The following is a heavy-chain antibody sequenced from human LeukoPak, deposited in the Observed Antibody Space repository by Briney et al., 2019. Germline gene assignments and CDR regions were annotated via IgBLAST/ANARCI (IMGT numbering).Heavy chain of an antibody. CDR3: ARNRDGYNSFDY. Sequence: SETLSLTCTVSGGSINNGGYDWRWIRQHPGKGLERIGYIYYSGSSYYNPSLRSRVTISVDTSKNHFSLKLSSVTAADTAVYYCARNRDGYNSFDYWGQGTLVTVSS. D-gene: IGHD5-24*01. V-gene: IGHV4-31*03. J-gene: IGHJ4*02. CDR2: IYYSGSS. CDR1: GGSINNGGYD.